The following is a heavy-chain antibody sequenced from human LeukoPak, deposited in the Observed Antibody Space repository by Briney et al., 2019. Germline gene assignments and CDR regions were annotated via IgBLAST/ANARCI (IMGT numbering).Heavy chain of an antibody. CDR2: MYHSGST. CDR3: ARGPYTIFGVVILRWNAFDI. V-gene: IGHV4-39*01. Sequence: PSETLSLTCTVSGGSISSSSYYWGWIRQPPGKGLEWIGSMYHSGSTYYNPSLKSRVTISVDTSKNQFSLKLSSVTAADTAVYYCARGPYTIFGVVILRWNAFDIWGQGTMVTVSS. D-gene: IGHD3-3*01. J-gene: IGHJ3*02. CDR1: GGSISSSSYY.